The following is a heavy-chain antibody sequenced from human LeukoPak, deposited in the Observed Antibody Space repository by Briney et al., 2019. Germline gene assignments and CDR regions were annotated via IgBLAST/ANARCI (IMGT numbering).Heavy chain of an antibody. Sequence: SETLSLTCTVSGGSISSGGYYWSWIRQHPGKGLEWIGYIYYSGSTHYNPSLKSRVTISVDTSKNQFSLKLSSVTAADTAVYYCARGMRGIAVADWGQGTLVTVSS. CDR1: GGSISSGGYY. CDR3: ARGMRGIAVAD. V-gene: IGHV4-31*03. D-gene: IGHD6-19*01. J-gene: IGHJ4*02. CDR2: IYYSGST.